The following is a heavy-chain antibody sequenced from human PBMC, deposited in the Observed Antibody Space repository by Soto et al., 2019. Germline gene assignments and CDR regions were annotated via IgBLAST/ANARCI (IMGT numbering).Heavy chain of an antibody. D-gene: IGHD3-10*01. CDR1: GFSFSDYF. V-gene: IGHV3-11*05. J-gene: IGHJ4*02. CDR3: ARGGSGSFPDY. Sequence: QVQLVESGGGLVKPGGSLRLSCVASGFSFSDYFMSWIRQAPGKGLEWVSYISSRSSKTNYADSGKGRFTISRDNAKNSLSLQMNSLRAEDTAVYYGARGGSGSFPDYWGQGTLVTVSS. CDR2: ISSRSSKT.